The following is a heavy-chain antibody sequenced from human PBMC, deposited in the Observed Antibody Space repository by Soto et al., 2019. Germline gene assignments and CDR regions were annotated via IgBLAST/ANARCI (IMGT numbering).Heavy chain of an antibody. CDR3: ARLEGFSAFDI. J-gene: IGHJ3*02. Sequence: QVKLQESGPGLVKPSETLSLTCTVSGGSISSYYWSWIRQPPGKGLEWIGYIYYSGSTNHNPSLKSRVTISVDTSKNQFSLKLSSVTAADTAVYYCARLEGFSAFDIWGQGTMVTVSS. CDR2: IYYSGST. V-gene: IGHV4-59*08. CDR1: GGSISSYY. D-gene: IGHD2-15*01.